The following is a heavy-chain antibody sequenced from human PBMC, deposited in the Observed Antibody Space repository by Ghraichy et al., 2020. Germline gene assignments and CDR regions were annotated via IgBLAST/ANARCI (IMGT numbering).Heavy chain of an antibody. CDR1: GFTFSSYS. V-gene: IGHV3-21*01. D-gene: IGHD2-2*02. J-gene: IGHJ3*02. Sequence: GGSLRLSCAASGFTFSSYSMNWVRQAPGKGLEWVSSISASSGYIYYADSLKGRFTISRDNAKNSLYLQMNSLRAEDTAVYFCARDLSSTTCYKPCDAFDIWGQGTMVTVSS. CDR3: ARDLSSTTCYKPCDAFDI. CDR2: ISASSGYI.